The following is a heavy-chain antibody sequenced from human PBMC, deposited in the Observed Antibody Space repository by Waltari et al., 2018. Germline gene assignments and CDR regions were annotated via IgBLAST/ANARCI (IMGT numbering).Heavy chain of an antibody. CDR2: IRPNRGGT. J-gene: IGHJ4*02. CDR1: GYTFNDSY. D-gene: IGHD6-13*01. Sequence: QVQLVQSGAEVKKPGASVKVSCEASGYTFNDSYIHWVRQAPGQGLEWMGKIRPNRGGTTYAQKFQGRVTMTRDTSISTAYMDLTGLQSDDTAVYYCTRARVAAIGSDFDYWGQGTLVTVSS. V-gene: IGHV1-2*02. CDR3: TRARVAAIGSDFDY.